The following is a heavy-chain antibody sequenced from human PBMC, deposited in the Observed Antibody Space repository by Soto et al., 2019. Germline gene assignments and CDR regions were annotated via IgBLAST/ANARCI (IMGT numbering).Heavy chain of an antibody. Sequence: GGSLRLSCAASGFTFDDYAMHWVRQAPGKGLEWVSGISWNSGSIGYADSVKGRFTISRDNAKNSLYLQMNSLRAEDTALYYCAKVGSPAGTPIALYFFDYWGKGTLVPVSS. J-gene: IGHJ4*02. CDR1: GFTFDDYA. V-gene: IGHV3-9*01. CDR2: ISWNSGSI. CDR3: AKVGSPAGTPIALYFFDY. D-gene: IGHD6-13*01.